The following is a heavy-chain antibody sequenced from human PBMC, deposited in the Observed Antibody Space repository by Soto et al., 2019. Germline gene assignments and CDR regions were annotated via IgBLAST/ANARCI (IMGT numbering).Heavy chain of an antibody. Sequence: GASVKVSCKASGYTCTSYAMHWVRHAPGQRLEWMGWINAGNGNTKYSQKFQGRVTITADKSTSTAYMELSSLRSEDTAVYYCARDHDYYDSSGYSNWFDPWGQGTLVTVSS. J-gene: IGHJ5*02. CDR1: GYTCTSYA. D-gene: IGHD3-22*01. V-gene: IGHV1-3*01. CDR3: ARDHDYYDSSGYSNWFDP. CDR2: INAGNGNT.